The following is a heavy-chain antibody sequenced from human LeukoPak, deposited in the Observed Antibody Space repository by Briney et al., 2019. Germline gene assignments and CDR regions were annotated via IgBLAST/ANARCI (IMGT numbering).Heavy chain of an antibody. D-gene: IGHD4-17*01. CDR3: ARVSYGDYGLSWFDP. V-gene: IGHV1-46*01. J-gene: IGHJ5*02. Sequence: ASVKVSCKASGYTFTSYYMHWVRQAPGQGLEWMGIINPSGGSTSYAQKFQGRVTMTRDTSTSTVYMELSSLRSEDTAVFYCARVSYGDYGLSWFDPWGQGTLVTASS. CDR1: GYTFTSYY. CDR2: INPSGGST.